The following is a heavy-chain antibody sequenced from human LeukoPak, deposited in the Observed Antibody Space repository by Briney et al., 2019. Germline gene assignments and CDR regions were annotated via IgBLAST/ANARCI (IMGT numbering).Heavy chain of an antibody. CDR1: GFTFSSYE. CDR2: ISSSGSTI. D-gene: IGHD2-21*02. CDR3: ARDRVVVTAIQNRYFDY. V-gene: IGHV3-48*03. J-gene: IGHJ4*02. Sequence: GESLRLSCAASGFTFSSYEMNWVRQAPGKGLEWVSYISSSGSTIYYADSVKGRFTIYRDNAKNSLYLQMNSLRAEDTAVYYCARDRVVVTAIQNRYFDYWGQGTLVTVSS.